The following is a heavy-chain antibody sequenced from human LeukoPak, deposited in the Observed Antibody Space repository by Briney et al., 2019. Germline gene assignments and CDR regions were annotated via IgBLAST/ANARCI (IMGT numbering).Heavy chain of an antibody. J-gene: IGHJ4*02. V-gene: IGHV1-2*02. Sequence: GASVKVSCKASGYTFTGYYMYWVRQAPGQGLEWMGWINPNSGGTNYAQKFQGRVTMTRDTSISTAYMELSRLRSDDTAVYYCARTTAWARTKFDYWGQGTLVTVSS. D-gene: IGHD1-14*01. CDR3: ARTTAWARTKFDY. CDR2: INPNSGGT. CDR1: GYTFTGYY.